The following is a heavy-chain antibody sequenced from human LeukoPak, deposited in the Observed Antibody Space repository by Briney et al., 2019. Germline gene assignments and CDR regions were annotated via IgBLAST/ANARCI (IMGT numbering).Heavy chain of an antibody. D-gene: IGHD6-19*01. CDR2: IYTSGTT. Sequence: SETLSLTCTVSGGSISSGSYYRSWIRQPAGKGLEWIGRIYTSGTTNYNPSLKSRVTISVDTSKNQFSLKLSSVTAADTAVYFCSRAVAGSVGWFDPWGQGTLVTVSS. V-gene: IGHV4-61*02. J-gene: IGHJ5*02. CDR1: GGSISSGSYY. CDR3: SRAVAGSVGWFDP.